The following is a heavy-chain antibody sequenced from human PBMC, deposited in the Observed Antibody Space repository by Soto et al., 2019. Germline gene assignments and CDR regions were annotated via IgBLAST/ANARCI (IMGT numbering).Heavy chain of an antibody. CDR1: GGFISNGGNY. V-gene: IGHV4-31*03. Sequence: PTDTPSLTCTFSGGFISNGGNYWSWLIQHPGKGLEWIGYIYYSGSTYYNPSLKSRVTISIDTSKTQFSLKLSSVTAADTAVYYCDSAETIVIFIHLFDYWGQGT. J-gene: IGHJ4*02. D-gene: IGHD1-26*01. CDR2: IYYSGST. CDR3: DSAETIVIFIHLFDY.